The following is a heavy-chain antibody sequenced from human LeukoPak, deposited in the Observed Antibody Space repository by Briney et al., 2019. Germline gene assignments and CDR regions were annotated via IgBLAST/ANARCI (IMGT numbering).Heavy chain of an antibody. J-gene: IGHJ6*03. CDR2: IIPILGTA. CDR3: ASGRYCSSTSCHYSNYYYYYMDV. D-gene: IGHD2-2*01. CDR1: GGTFSSDA. V-gene: IGHV1-69*13. Sequence: ASVKVSCKASGGTFSSDAIGWVRQAPGQGLEWMGGIIPILGTANYAQKFQGRVTITADESTSTAYMELSSLRSEDTAVYYCASGRYCSSTSCHYSNYYYYYMDVWGKGTTVTVSS.